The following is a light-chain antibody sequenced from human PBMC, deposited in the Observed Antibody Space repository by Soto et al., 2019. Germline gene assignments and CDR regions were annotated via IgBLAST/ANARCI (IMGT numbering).Light chain of an antibody. J-gene: IGKJ2*01. Sequence: DIVMTQSPDSLAVSLGERATINCKSSQSVLYSSNNKNYLAWYQQKPGQPPKLLIYWASTRESGVPDRFSGSGSGTDFSVTISSLHAEDVAAYYGQQYYSTPNTFSQGPKLEIK. V-gene: IGKV4-1*01. CDR3: QQYYSTPNT. CDR2: WAS. CDR1: QSVLYSSNNKNY.